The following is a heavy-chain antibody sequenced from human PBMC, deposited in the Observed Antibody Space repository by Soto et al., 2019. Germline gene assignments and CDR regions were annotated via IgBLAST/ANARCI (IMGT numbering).Heavy chain of an antibody. Sequence: PGGSLRLSCVASGFTFSSYSMVWVRQAPGKGLEWLSYIFVDSSTIYYADSVKGRFTVSRDNAHNSLFLLMNSLRAEDTAVYYCAKDIVATTFYYYYGMDVWGQGTTVTVSS. CDR2: IFVDSSTI. V-gene: IGHV3-48*04. CDR3: AKDIVATTFYYYYGMDV. CDR1: GFTFSSYS. D-gene: IGHD5-12*01. J-gene: IGHJ6*02.